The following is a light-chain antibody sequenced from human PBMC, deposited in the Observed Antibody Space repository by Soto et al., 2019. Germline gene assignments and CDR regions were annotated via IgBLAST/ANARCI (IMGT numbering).Light chain of an antibody. Sequence: QSVLTQPASVSGSPGQSITISCTGTSSDVGGYKYVSWYQQHPGKVPKLIIYDVSERPAGVPDRFSGSKSGNTASLTISGLQAEDEADYSCCSFAGSYTYVFGGGTKVTVL. CDR3: CSFAGSYTYV. CDR1: SSDVGGYKY. V-gene: IGLV2-11*01. J-gene: IGLJ1*01. CDR2: DVS.